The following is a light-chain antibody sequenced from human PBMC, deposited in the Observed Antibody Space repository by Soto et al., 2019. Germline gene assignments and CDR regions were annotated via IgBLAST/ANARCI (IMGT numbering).Light chain of an antibody. CDR2: AAS. Sequence: AIQMTQSPSSLSASVGDRVTITCRASQGIRNDLGWYQQKPGKAPKLLIYAASSLQSGVPSRFSGSGSGTDFTLTISSLQPEDFATYYCLQHYNSYSEAFGQGTKVDIK. V-gene: IGKV1-6*01. CDR1: QGIRND. J-gene: IGKJ1*01. CDR3: LQHYNSYSEA.